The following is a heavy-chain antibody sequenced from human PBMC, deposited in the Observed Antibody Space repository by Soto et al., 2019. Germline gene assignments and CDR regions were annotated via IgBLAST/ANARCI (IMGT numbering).Heavy chain of an antibody. V-gene: IGHV3-23*01. CDR2: ISGSGGST. J-gene: IGHJ4*02. CDR1: GFTFSSYA. Sequence: PGGSLRLSCAASGFTFSSYAMSWVREAPGKGLEWVSAISGSGGSTYYADSVKGRFTISRDNSKNTLYLQMNSLRAEDTAVYYCAKNIVVVPAAMSGFDYWGQGTLVTVSS. CDR3: AKNIVVVPAAMSGFDY. D-gene: IGHD2-2*01.